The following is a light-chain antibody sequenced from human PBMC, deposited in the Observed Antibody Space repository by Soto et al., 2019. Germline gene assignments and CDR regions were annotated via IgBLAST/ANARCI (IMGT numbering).Light chain of an antibody. V-gene: IGKV1-39*01. CDR2: AAS. J-gene: IGKJ4*01. CDR1: QVISTS. CDR3: QQTYRTPLT. Sequence: DIQLTQSPSFLSPSIGDSVTMTCRASQVISTSLAWYQVKPGKAPKLLIYAASSLHSGVPSRFSGSGSGTDFTLTISSLQPEDFATYSCQQTYRTPLTCGGGTKVDIK.